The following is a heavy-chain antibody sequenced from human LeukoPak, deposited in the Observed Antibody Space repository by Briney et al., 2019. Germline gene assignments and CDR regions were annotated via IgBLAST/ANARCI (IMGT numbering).Heavy chain of an antibody. CDR3: AREFSGTSIAARVFDS. J-gene: IGHJ4*02. Sequence: SETLSLTCTVSGGSITSYYWTYIRQPAGKGLEWIGRIHTSGSTNYNPSLKSRVTISLDTSKNQFSLILSSVTAADTAMCYCAREFSGTSIAARVFDSWGQGTLVTVSS. CDR1: GGSITSYY. V-gene: IGHV4-4*07. CDR2: IHTSGST. D-gene: IGHD6-6*01.